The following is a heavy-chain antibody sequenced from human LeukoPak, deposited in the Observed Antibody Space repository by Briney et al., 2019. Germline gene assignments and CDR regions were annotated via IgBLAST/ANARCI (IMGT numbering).Heavy chain of an antibody. CDR3: ARLAVAGTTDY. D-gene: IGHD6-19*01. J-gene: IGHJ4*02. Sequence: PSETLPLTCTVSGGSISSSSYYWGWIRQPPGKGLEWIGSIYYSGSTYYNPSLKSRVTISVDTSKNQFSLKLSSVTAADTAVYYCARLAVAGTTDYWGQGTLYTVSS. CDR1: GGSISSSSYY. V-gene: IGHV4-39*01. CDR2: IYYSGST.